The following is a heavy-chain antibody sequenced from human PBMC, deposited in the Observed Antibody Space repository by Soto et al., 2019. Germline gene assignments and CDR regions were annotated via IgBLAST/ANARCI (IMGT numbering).Heavy chain of an antibody. Sequence: ASVKVSCKASGYTFTSYYMHWVRQAPGQGLEWMGIINPSGGSTSYAQKFQGRVTMTRDTSTSTVYMELSSLRSEDTAVYYCARPYSSGWYDYGFDYWGQGTLVTVSS. D-gene: IGHD6-19*01. CDR2: INPSGGST. CDR3: ARPYSSGWYDYGFDY. J-gene: IGHJ4*02. CDR1: GYTFTSYY. V-gene: IGHV1-46*01.